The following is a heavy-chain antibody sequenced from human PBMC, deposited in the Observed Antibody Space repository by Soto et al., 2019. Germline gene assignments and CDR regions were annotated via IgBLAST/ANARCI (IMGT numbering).Heavy chain of an antibody. CDR1: GFTFSSYG. Sequence: QVQLVESGGGVVQPGRSLRLSCAASGFTFSSYGMHGVRQAPGKGLECVAVISYDGSNQYYADSVNGRFTISRDNSKNTLYLQMTSLRAEDTAVYYCAKDLPGVTMIVVGPIDYCGHGTLVTVAS. D-gene: IGHD3-22*01. V-gene: IGHV3-30*18. J-gene: IGHJ4*01. CDR2: ISYDGSNQ. CDR3: AKDLPGVTMIVVGPIDY.